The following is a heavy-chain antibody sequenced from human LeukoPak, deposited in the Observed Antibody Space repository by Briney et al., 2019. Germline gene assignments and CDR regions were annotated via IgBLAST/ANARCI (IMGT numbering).Heavy chain of an antibody. CDR1: GYRFTDHY. CDR3: ARGSGARVGKNWFDP. J-gene: IGHJ5*02. V-gene: IGHV1-69*05. Sequence: GASVKVSCKASGYRFTDHYMHWVRQAPGQGLEWMGGIIPIFGTANYAQKFQGRVTITTDESTSTAYMELSSLRSEDTAVYYCARGSGARVGKNWFDPWGQGTLVTVSS. CDR2: IIPIFGTA. D-gene: IGHD4/OR15-4a*01.